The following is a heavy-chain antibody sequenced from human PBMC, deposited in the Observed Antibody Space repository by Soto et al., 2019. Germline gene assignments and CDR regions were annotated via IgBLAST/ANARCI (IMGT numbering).Heavy chain of an antibody. CDR2: ISSSSRTI. D-gene: IGHD2-2*01. CDR3: AKERSSTMYAMDV. J-gene: IGHJ6*02. Sequence: EVQLVESGGGLVQPGGSLRVSCAASGFSFSSYSMNWVRQAPGKGLEWVSYISSSSRTIYYADSVKGRFTISRDNAKNSLYLQMNSLRDEDTGVYYCAKERSSTMYAMDVWGQGTTVTVSS. CDR1: GFSFSSYS. V-gene: IGHV3-48*02.